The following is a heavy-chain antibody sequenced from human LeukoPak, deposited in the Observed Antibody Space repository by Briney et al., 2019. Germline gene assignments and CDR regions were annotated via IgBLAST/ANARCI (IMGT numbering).Heavy chain of an antibody. CDR1: GFTFSSYS. CDR3: ARAVEMATIWFDP. V-gene: IGHV3-21*01. CDR2: ISSSSSYI. Sequence: GGSLRRYCAASGFTFSSYSMNWVRQAPGKGLEWVSSISSSSSYIYYADSVKGRFTISRDNAKNSLYLQRNSLRAEDTAVYYCARAVEMATIWFDPWGQGTLVTVSS. J-gene: IGHJ5*02. D-gene: IGHD5-24*01.